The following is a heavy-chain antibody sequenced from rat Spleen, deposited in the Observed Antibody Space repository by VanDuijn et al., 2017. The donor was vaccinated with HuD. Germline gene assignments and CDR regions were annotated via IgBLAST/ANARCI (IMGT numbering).Heavy chain of an antibody. CDR2: ISYDGSST. D-gene: IGHD1-7*01. J-gene: IGHJ3*01. Sequence: EVQLVESGGGLVQPGRSMELSCAVSGITFSNYYMAWVRQAPKKGLEWVATISYDGSSTYYRDSVKGRFTISRDNAKSTLYLQMDSLRSEDTATYYCARPDYGYPFAYWGQGTLVTVSS. CDR1: GITFSNYY. V-gene: IGHV5-7*01. CDR3: ARPDYGYPFAY.